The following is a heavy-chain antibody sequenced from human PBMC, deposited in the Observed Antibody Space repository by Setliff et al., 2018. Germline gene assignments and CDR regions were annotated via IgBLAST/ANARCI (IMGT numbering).Heavy chain of an antibody. CDR3: ARFYGDYQFDY. V-gene: IGHV4-59*08. D-gene: IGHD4-17*01. J-gene: IGHJ4*02. Sequence: SETLSLTCTVSGGSISSYYWSWVRQPPGKGLEWIGYIYYSGSTNYNPSLKSRVTISVDTSKNQFSLKLSSVTAADTAVYYRARFYGDYQFDYWGQGTLVTAPQ. CDR1: GGSISSYY. CDR2: IYYSGST.